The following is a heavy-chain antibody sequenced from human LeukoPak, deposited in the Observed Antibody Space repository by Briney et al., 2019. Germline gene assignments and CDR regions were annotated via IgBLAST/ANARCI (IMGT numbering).Heavy chain of an antibody. CDR3: ARDQPAPMIVVVMGGPAYDY. Sequence: SETLSLTCTVSGGSISSSSYYWGWIRQPPGKGLEWIGSIYYSGSTYYNPSLKSRVTISVDTSKNQFSLKLSSVTAADTAVYYCARDQPAPMIVVVMGGPAYDYWGQGTLVTVSS. V-gene: IGHV4-39*07. CDR1: GGSISSSSYY. D-gene: IGHD3-22*01. CDR2: IYYSGST. J-gene: IGHJ4*02.